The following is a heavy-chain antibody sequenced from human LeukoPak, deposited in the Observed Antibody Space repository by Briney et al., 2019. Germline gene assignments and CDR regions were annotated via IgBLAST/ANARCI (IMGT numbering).Heavy chain of an antibody. CDR2: ISSSSSTI. J-gene: IGHJ4*02. CDR3: ARDHIRIQLWLRSKPNYFDY. D-gene: IGHD5-18*01. CDR1: GFTFSSYS. V-gene: IGHV3-48*01. Sequence: PGGSLRLSCAASGFTFSSYSMNWVRQAPGKGLEWVSYISSSSSTIYYADSVKGRFTISRDNAKNSLYLQMNSLRAEDTAVYYCARDHIRIQLWLRSKPNYFDYWGQGTLVTVSS.